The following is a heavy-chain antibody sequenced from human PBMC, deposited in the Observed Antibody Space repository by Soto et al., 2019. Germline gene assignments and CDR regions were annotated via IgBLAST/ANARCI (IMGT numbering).Heavy chain of an antibody. V-gene: IGHV1-8*01. J-gene: IGHJ6*02. CDR2: MNPNSGNT. CDR3: ARVRGGSGWGPNKYGMDV. CDR1: GYTFTSYD. Sequence: QVQLVQSGAEVKKPGASVKVSCKASGYTFTSYDINWVRQATGQGLEWMGWMNPNSGNTGYGQKFQGRVTMTRNTSISTAYMELGSLRSEDTAVYYCARVRGGSGWGPNKYGMDVWGQGTTVTVSS. D-gene: IGHD6-19*01.